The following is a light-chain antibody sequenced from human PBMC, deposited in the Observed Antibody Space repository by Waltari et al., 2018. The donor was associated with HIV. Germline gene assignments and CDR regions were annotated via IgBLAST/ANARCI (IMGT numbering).Light chain of an antibody. CDR3: CSYAGSSTSVV. V-gene: IGLV2-23*02. CDR1: SSEVGSYNF. CDR2: EVN. Sequence: QCALTQSASVAGSPGQSITIPGTGTSSEVGSYNFVSWYQHNPGKAPNIMIYEVNKRLSGVSNRFSGSKPGNTASLTISGLQAEDEADYYWCSYAGSSTSVVFGGGTKLTVL. J-gene: IGLJ2*01.